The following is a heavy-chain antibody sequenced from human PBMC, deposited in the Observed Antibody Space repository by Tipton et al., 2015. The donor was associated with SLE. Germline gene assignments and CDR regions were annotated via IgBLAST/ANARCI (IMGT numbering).Heavy chain of an antibody. CDR1: GGPISSYY. CDR2: FYYSGST. CDR3: ARNPGYYYGSRGWFDP. D-gene: IGHD3-10*01. V-gene: IGHV4-59*01. J-gene: IGHJ5*02. Sequence: GLVKPSETLSLTCTVFGGPISSYYWSWIRQPPGMGLEWIGDFYYSGSTNYNPSLESRVTISVDTSKNQFSLQLSTLTAADTAVYYCARNPGYYYGSRGWFDPWGQGSLVTVSS.